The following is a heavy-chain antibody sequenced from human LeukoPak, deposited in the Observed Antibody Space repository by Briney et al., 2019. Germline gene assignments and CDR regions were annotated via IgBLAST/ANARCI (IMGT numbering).Heavy chain of an antibody. CDR2: IIPIFGTA. D-gene: IGHD4-17*01. V-gene: IGHV1-69*13. CDR3: ARKDGDYADDYYFDY. CDR1: GSTFSSYA. J-gene: IGHJ4*02. Sequence: ASVKVSCKASGSTFSSYAISWVRQAPGQGLEWMGGIIPIFGTANYAQKFQGRVTITADESTSTAYMELSSLRSEDTAVYYCARKDGDYADDYYFDYWGQGTLVTVSS.